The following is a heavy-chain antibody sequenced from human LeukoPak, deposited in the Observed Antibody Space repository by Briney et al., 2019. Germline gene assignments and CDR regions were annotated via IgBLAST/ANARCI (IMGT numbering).Heavy chain of an antibody. Sequence: GGSLRLSCAASGFTFSNYGMHWVRQAPGKGLEWVSGISGSGGSTYYADSMKGRFTISRDNSKNTLFLQMNSLRAEDTAVYYCARLIRDSSGIDYWGQGTLVTVSS. V-gene: IGHV3-23*01. CDR2: ISGSGGST. CDR3: ARLIRDSSGIDY. D-gene: IGHD3-22*01. CDR1: GFTFSNYG. J-gene: IGHJ4*02.